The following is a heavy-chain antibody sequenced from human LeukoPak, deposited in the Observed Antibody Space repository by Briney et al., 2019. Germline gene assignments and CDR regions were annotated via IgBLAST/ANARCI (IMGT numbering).Heavy chain of an antibody. V-gene: IGHV3-30-3*01. CDR3: ARDYWWNYDY. Sequence: GGSLGLSCAASGFTFSDYAMHWVRQAPGKGLEWVAVISKDGSDKYYPGSVRGRFTISRDNSKNTIYLQMDSLRAEDTAIYYCARDYWWNYDYWGQGTLVTVSS. J-gene: IGHJ4*02. CDR1: GFTFSDYA. D-gene: IGHD1-7*01. CDR2: ISKDGSDK.